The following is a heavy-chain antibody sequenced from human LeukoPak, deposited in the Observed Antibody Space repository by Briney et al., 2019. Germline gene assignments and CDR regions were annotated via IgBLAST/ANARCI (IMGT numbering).Heavy chain of an antibody. Sequence: SETLSLTCAVSGGSISSGSYYWSWIRQPPGKGLEWIGYIYYSGTTNYNPSLKSRVTISVDTSKSQFSLSLSSVTAADTAVYYCARLTSSSSGSSFDFWGQGTLVTVSS. J-gene: IGHJ4*02. V-gene: IGHV4-61*01. CDR1: GGSISSGSYY. CDR3: ARLTSSSSGSSFDF. D-gene: IGHD6-13*01. CDR2: IYYSGTT.